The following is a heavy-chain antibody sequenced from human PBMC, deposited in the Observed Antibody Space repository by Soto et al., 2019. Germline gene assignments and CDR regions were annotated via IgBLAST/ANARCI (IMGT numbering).Heavy chain of an antibody. Sequence: EVQLAESGGGLVQPWWSLRLSCAAPGFTSSIYAMHWVRQAPGTGLEYGSAISSNGGSTYYANSVKGRFTISKDNSKNTLYLQMGSFSAAAMAEYYCARGSIVAQDLLDYWGRGTLVTFAS. D-gene: IGHD3-22*01. CDR1: GFTSSIYA. CDR3: ARGSIVAQDLLDY. CDR2: ISSNGGST. J-gene: IGHJ4*02. V-gene: IGHV3-64*01.